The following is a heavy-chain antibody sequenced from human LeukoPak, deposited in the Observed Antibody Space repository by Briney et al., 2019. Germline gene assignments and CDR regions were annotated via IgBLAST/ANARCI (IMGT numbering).Heavy chain of an antibody. V-gene: IGHV3-48*01. CDR2: ISSSSSTI. J-gene: IGHJ3*02. CDR3: ARDLDGDQPNDAFDI. D-gene: IGHD4-17*01. CDR1: GFTFSSYS. Sequence: GGSLRLSCAASGFTFSSYSMNWVRQAPGKGLEWVSYISSSSSTIYYADSVKGRFTISRDDAKNSLYLQMNSLRAEDTAVYYCARDLDGDQPNDAFDIWGQGTMVTVPS.